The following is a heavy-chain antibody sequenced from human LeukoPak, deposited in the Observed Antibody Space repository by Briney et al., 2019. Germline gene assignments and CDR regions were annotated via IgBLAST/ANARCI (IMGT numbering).Heavy chain of an antibody. CDR3: ASPYYYGSGSYFDY. V-gene: IGHV3-23*01. CDR2: ISGSGGSA. J-gene: IGHJ4*02. CDR1: GFTFSSYD. Sequence: GGSLRLSCVASGFTFSSYDMSRVRQAPGKGLEWVSFISGSGGSAYYADSVKGRFTISRDNSKNTLYLQMNSLRAEDTAVYYCASPYYYGSGSYFDYWGQGTLVTVSS. D-gene: IGHD3-10*01.